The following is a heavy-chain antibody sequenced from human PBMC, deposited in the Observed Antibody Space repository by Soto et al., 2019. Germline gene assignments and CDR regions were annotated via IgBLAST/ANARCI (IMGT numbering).Heavy chain of an antibody. Sequence: ASVKVSCKASGYTFTDYAIHWVRHAPGQGLEWMGWINVGNGNTGYSRKFQGRVTNVRDMSASTAYIEVTSLTSEDTAIYYCASEGAHYTTLDHWGQGTLVTVSS. CDR3: ASEGAHYTTLDH. D-gene: IGHD1-26*01. CDR1: GYTFTDYA. CDR2: INVGNGNT. J-gene: IGHJ4*02. V-gene: IGHV1-3*01.